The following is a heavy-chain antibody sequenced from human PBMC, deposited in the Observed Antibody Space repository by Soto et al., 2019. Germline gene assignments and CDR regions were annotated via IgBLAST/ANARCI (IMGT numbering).Heavy chain of an antibody. D-gene: IGHD2-15*01. Sequence: QVQLQESGPGLVKPSQTLSLTCTVSGGSIINGDTYLNWIRQHTEKGLEWMGYINYRGTTNYNPALKSRILISIDTSKNQFSLRLTSVTAADTAVYYCARDAPGVAPYWGQGTLVTVSS. CDR3: ARDAPGVAPY. CDR2: INYRGTT. CDR1: GGSIINGDTY. V-gene: IGHV4-31*03. J-gene: IGHJ4*02.